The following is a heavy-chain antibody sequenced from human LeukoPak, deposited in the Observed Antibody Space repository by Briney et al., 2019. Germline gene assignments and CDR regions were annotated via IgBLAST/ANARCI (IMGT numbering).Heavy chain of an antibody. CDR1: GGSFSGYY. Sequence: SETLSLTCAVYGGSFSGYYWSWIRQPPGKGLEWIGEINHSGSTNYNPSLKSRVTISVDTSKNRFSLKLSSVTAADTAVYYCARVGEAAAGTGWFDPWGQGTLVTVSS. J-gene: IGHJ5*02. CDR2: INHSGST. V-gene: IGHV4-34*01. D-gene: IGHD6-13*01. CDR3: ARVGEAAAGTGWFDP.